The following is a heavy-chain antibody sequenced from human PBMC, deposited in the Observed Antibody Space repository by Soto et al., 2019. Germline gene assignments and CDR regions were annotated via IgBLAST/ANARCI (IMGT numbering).Heavy chain of an antibody. J-gene: IGHJ4*02. CDR2: IYYSGST. V-gene: IGHV4-31*03. Sequence: QVQLQESGPGLVKPSQTLSLTCSVSGGSISSCGYYWSWIRQHPEKGLEWIGYIYYSGSTNYNPSLKSRVIISVDTSSNRFSLDLRSVTAADTAIYYCARHSASWQGFDYWGQGTLVTVSS. CDR3: ARHSASWQGFDY. D-gene: IGHD1-26*01. CDR1: GGSISSCGYY.